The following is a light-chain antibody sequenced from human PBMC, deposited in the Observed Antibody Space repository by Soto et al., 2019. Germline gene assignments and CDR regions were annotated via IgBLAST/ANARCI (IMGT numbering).Light chain of an antibody. CDR2: DVT. V-gene: IGLV2-11*01. J-gene: IGLJ1*01. Sequence: QSVLTQPRSVSGSPGQSVTISCTGTSSDVGAYIYVSRYQQHPGKAPKLMIYDVTKRPSGVPDRFSGSKSGNTASLTISGLQGEDEADYYCCSYAGTYTLYVFGTGTKVTVL. CDR3: CSYAGTYTLYV. CDR1: SSDVGAYIY.